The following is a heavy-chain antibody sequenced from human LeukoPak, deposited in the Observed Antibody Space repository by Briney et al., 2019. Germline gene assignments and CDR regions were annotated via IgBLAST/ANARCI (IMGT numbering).Heavy chain of an antibody. CDR1: GYTFTSYY. J-gene: IGHJ4*02. V-gene: IGHV1-46*01. CDR3: ARGRLNYNSGGYYENPHLDY. CDR2: INPSGGNT. Sequence: ASVKVSCKSSGYTFTSYYMHWVRHAPGQGLEWMGIINPSGGNTNNAQKFQGRVTMTRGMSTSTVYMDLSSLRSEDTAVYYCARGRLNYNSGGYYENPHLDYWGQGTLVTVSS. D-gene: IGHD3-22*01.